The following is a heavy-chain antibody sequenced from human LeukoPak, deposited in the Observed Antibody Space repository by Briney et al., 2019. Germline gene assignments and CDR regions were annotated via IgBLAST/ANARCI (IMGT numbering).Heavy chain of an antibody. CDR1: GYTLTELS. CDR3: ARDIGTGTPDY. Sequence: SVKVSCKVSGYTLTELSMHWVRQAPGQGLEWMGGIIPIFGTANYAQKFQGRVTITTDESTSTAYMELSSLRSEDTAVYYCARDIGTGTPDYWGQGTLVTVSS. D-gene: IGHD1-7*01. V-gene: IGHV1-69*05. J-gene: IGHJ4*02. CDR2: IIPIFGTA.